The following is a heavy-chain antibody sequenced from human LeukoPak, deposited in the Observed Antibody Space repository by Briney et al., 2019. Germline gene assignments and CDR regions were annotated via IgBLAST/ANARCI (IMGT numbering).Heavy chain of an antibody. CDR1: NFSFITYA. CDR3: ARDSSMLRGPLVIYYFDF. CDR2: ISGGGDAT. Sequence: GGSLRLSCAASNFSFITYAMSWVRQAPGKGLEWVSTISGGGDATYYADSVKGRFTISRDNSKNTLYLQMNSLRVEDTAVYYCARDSSMLRGPLVIYYFDFWGQGTLVTVSS. J-gene: IGHJ4*02. D-gene: IGHD3-10*01. V-gene: IGHV3-23*01.